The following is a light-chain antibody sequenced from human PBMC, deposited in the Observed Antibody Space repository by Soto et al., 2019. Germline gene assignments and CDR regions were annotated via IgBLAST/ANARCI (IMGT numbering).Light chain of an antibody. CDR1: SSDVGGYNY. CDR3: SSYATSGTRV. V-gene: IGLV2-14*01. CDR2: DVS. Sequence: QSVLTQPASVSGYPGQSIAISCTGTSSDVGGYNYVSWYQQHPDKAPKLMMYDVSNRPSGISNRFSGSKSGNTASLTISGLQAEDEADYYCSSYATSGTRVFGTGTKVTVL. J-gene: IGLJ1*01.